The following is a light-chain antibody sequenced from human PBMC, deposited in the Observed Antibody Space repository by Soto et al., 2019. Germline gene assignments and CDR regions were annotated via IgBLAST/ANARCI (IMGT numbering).Light chain of an antibody. CDR2: EVS. CDR1: YSDVGGYNY. Sequence: QSVLTQPASVSGSPGQSITISCTGTYSDVGGYNYVSWYQQNPGKAPELMIYEVSNRHSGVSNRFSGSKSGNTASLTISGLQAEVEAEYYCISYSASNTLVFGGGTTVTVL. V-gene: IGLV2-14*01. CDR3: ISYSASNTLV. J-gene: IGLJ2*01.